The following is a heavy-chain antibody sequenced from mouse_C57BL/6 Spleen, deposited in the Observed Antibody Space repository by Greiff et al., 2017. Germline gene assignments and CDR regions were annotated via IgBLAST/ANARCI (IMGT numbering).Heavy chain of an antibody. CDR1: GYAFTNYL. Sequence: QVHVKQSGAELVRPGTSVKVSCKASGYAFTNYLIEWVKQRPGQGLEWIGVINPGSGGTNYNEKFKGKATLTADKSSSTAYMQLSSLTSEDSAVYFCARSRGSSEAQAWFAYWGQGTLVTVSA. D-gene: IGHD3-2*02. CDR2: INPGSGGT. CDR3: ARSRGSSEAQAWFAY. J-gene: IGHJ3*01. V-gene: IGHV1-54*01.